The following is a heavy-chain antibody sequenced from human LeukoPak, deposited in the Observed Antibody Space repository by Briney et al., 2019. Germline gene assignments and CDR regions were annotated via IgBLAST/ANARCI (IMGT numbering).Heavy chain of an antibody. V-gene: IGHV4-34*01. Sequence: PSETLSLTCAVYGGSFSGYYWSWIRQPPGKGLEWIGEINHSGSTNYNPSLKSRVTISVDTSENQFSLKLSSVTAADTAVYYCARAGQASDAFDIWGQGTMVTVSS. CDR2: INHSGST. J-gene: IGHJ3*02. CDR1: GGSFSGYY. CDR3: ARAGQASDAFDI. D-gene: IGHD5-12*01.